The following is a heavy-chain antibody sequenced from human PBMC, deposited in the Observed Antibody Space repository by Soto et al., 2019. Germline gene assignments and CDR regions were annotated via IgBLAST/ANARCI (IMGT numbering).Heavy chain of an antibody. V-gene: IGHV1-46*01. CDR1: GYTFTSYY. CDR3: ARDLIAARHLLPSTHHGHWYFDL. J-gene: IGHJ2*01. CDR2: INPSGGST. D-gene: IGHD6-6*01. Sequence: ASVKVSCKASGYTFTSYYMHWVRQAPGQGLEWMGIINPSGGSTSYAQKFQGRVTMTRDTSTSTVYMELSSLRSEDTAVYYCARDLIAARHLLPSTHHGHWYFDLWGRGTLVTVSS.